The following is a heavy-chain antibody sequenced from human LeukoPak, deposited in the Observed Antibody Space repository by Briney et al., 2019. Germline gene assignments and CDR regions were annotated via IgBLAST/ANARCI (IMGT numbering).Heavy chain of an antibody. J-gene: IGHJ6*03. CDR3: ARGIISNYWAYYYYMDV. CDR2: IYYSGST. D-gene: IGHD4-11*01. Sequence: SETLSLTCTVYGGSISSSSYYWGWIGQPPGKGLEWIGYIYYSGSTNYNPSLKSRFTISVDTSKNQFSLKLSSVTAADTAVYYCARGIISNYWAYYYYMDVWGKGTTVTVSS. CDR1: GGSISSSSYY. V-gene: IGHV4-61*05.